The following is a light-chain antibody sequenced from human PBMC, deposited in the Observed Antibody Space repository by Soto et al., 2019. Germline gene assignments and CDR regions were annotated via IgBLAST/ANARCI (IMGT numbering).Light chain of an antibody. J-gene: IGLJ2*01. Sequence: QSALTQPASVSESPGQSITISCTGGLGIYNYVSWYQQHPGRIPKLLIYEVSNRPSGIPDRFSGSKSGDTASLTISGLQTEDAADYYCSSYTLTTTLFGGGTKVTVL. CDR1: GLGIYNY. V-gene: IGLV2-14*01. CDR3: SSYTLTTTL. CDR2: EVS.